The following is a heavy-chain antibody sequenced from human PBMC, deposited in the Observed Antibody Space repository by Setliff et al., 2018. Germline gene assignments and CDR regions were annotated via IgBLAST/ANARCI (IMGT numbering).Heavy chain of an antibody. V-gene: IGHV1-2*02. CDR2: INPNSGGT. Sequence: EASVKVSCKASGYTFTGYYMHWVRQAPGQGLEWMGWINPNSGGTNYAQKFQGRVTMTRDTSISTAYMELSRLRSDDTAVYYCARELVIIATWGNSAMGEAFDIWGQGTMVTVSS. CDR3: ARELVIIATWGNSAMGEAFDI. J-gene: IGHJ3*02. D-gene: IGHD3-16*01. CDR1: GYTFTGYY.